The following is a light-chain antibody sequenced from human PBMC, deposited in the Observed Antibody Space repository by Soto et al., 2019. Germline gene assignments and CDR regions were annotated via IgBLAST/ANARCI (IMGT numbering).Light chain of an antibody. V-gene: IGLV2-14*01. CDR3: SSYTSSSWV. CDR2: DVS. J-gene: IGLJ3*02. CDR1: SSDVGGYNY. Sequence: QSALTQPASVSGSPGQSITISCTGTSSDVGGYNYVSWYQQHPGKAPKLMIYDVSNRPSGVSNRFSGSKSGNTASLTISGLKAEDEADYYCSSYTSSSWVFGGGTQLTVL.